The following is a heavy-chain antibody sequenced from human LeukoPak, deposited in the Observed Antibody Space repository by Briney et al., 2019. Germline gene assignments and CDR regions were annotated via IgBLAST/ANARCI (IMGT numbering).Heavy chain of an antibody. V-gene: IGHV4-59*01. J-gene: IGHJ4*02. CDR3: ARYGCRSTSCYQHY. CDR2: IYSSGST. Sequence: SETLSLSCTVSGGSISSYYWNWILQPPGKGLEWIVYIYSSGSTDYNPSLKGRVTISVDTSQNQFSLRLNSVTAADTAVYYCARYGCRSTSCYQHYWGQGTLVAVSS. CDR1: GGSISSYY. D-gene: IGHD2-2*01.